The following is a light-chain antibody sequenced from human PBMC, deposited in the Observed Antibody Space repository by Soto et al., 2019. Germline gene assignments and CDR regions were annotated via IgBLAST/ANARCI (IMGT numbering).Light chain of an antibody. Sequence: QSALTQPPSVSGAPGQRVTISCTGSSSNLGGDSDVHWYHQLPGTAPKVLIFGYDNRPSGVPDRFSASKSGTSGSLAITGLRPEDEGDYYCQSFDSSLKEVFGTGTKLTVL. CDR3: QSFDSSLKEV. CDR2: GYD. J-gene: IGLJ1*01. V-gene: IGLV1-40*01. CDR1: SSNLGGDSD.